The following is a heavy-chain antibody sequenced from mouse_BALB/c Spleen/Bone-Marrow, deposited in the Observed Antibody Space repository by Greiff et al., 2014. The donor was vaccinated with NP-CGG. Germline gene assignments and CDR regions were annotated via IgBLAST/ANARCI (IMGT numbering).Heavy chain of an antibody. D-gene: IGHD1-1*01. CDR3: ARSNYVGYYAMDY. Sequence: DVQLVESGGGLVQPGGSRKLSCAASGFTFSSFGIHWVRQAPEKGLEWVAYISSDGSTIYYADTVKGRFTISRDNPKNTLFLQMTSLRSEDTAMYYCARSNYVGYYAMDYWGQGTSVTVSS. CDR2: ISSDGSTI. CDR1: GFTFSSFG. J-gene: IGHJ4*01. V-gene: IGHV5-17*02.